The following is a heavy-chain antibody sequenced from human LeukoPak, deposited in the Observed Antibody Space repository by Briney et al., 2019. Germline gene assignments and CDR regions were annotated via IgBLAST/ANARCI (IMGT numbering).Heavy chain of an antibody. CDR1: GYTLTELS. CDR2: FDPEDGET. V-gene: IGHV1-24*01. CDR3: ATRAHSGSYSAPIGYFQH. Sequence: GASVKVSCKVSGYTLTELSMHWVRQAPGKGLEWMGGFDPEDGETIYAQKFQGRVTMTEDTSTDTAYMELSSLRSEDTAVYYCATRAHSGSYSAPIGYFQHWGQGTLVTVSS. J-gene: IGHJ1*01. D-gene: IGHD1-26*01.